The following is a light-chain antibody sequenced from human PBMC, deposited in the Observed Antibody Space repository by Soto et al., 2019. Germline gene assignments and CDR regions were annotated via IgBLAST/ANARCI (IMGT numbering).Light chain of an antibody. Sequence: LNQSPGPLSFTPKDSATLPCMSRHGIXKNSLAWYKQKPGQSPRLLXARVANMATGSPDRLSGSGSVTDFPLTISRLEPEDFAVYYCQQYESATRTFGQGTKVDIK. V-gene: IGKV3-20*01. J-gene: IGKJ1*01. CDR1: HGIXKNS. CDR2: RVA. CDR3: QQYESATRT.